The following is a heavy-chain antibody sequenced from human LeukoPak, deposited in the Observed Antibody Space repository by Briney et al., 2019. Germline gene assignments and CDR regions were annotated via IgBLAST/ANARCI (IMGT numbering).Heavy chain of an antibody. CDR1: GVSTSNYY. Sequence: SEALSLTCTVSGVSTSNYYWNWIRQPAGKGLEWIGRIYISGSTKYNPSLESRGTMSVDTSKNQLSLNLESVTAADTAVYYCAGELWANRYQYYGMDVWGQGTTVTVSS. CDR3: AGELWANRYQYYGMDV. D-gene: IGHD5-18*01. V-gene: IGHV4-4*07. CDR2: IYISGST. J-gene: IGHJ6*02.